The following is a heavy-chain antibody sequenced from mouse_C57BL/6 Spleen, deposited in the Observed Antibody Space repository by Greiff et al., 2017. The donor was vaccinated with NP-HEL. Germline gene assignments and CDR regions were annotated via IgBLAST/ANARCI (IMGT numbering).Heavy chain of an antibody. D-gene: IGHD1-1*01. CDR2: ISSGSSTI. V-gene: IGHV5-17*01. CDR3: ARGDYGTPNYFDY. CDR1: GFTFSDYG. J-gene: IGHJ2*01. Sequence: EVKVVESGGGLVKPGGSLKLSCAASGFTFSDYGMHWVRQAPEKGLEWVAYISSGSSTIYYADTVKGRFTISRDNAKNTLFLQMTSLRSEDTAMYYCARGDYGTPNYFDYWGQGTTLTVSS.